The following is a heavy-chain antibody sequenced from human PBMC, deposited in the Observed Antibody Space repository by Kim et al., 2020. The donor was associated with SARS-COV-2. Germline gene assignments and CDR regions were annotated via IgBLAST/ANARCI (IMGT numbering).Heavy chain of an antibody. V-gene: IGHV3-48*03. J-gene: IGHJ1*01. CDR2: ISSSGSSI. Sequence: GGSLRLSCAASGFTFSSYEMNWVHQAPGKGLEWVSYISSSGSSIYYADSLKGRFTISRDNAQNSLYLQMNSLRAEDTAVYYCARGAPVGVRGYFHHWGQGTLVTVSS. CDR1: GFTFSSYE. D-gene: IGHD1-26*01. CDR3: ARGAPVGVRGYFHH.